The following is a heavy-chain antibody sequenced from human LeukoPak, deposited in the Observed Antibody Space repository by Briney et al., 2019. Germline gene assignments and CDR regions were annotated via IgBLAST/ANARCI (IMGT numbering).Heavy chain of an antibody. V-gene: IGHV4-59*01. CDR1: GGSINGYS. CDR3: ARAGQCGGDCYSLDY. CDR2: MYYSGST. J-gene: IGHJ4*02. D-gene: IGHD2-21*02. Sequence: KPSETLSLTCTVSGGSINGYSWTWIRQPPGKGLEWIGYMYYSGSTNYNPSLKSRVTISVDTSKNQFSLTLRSVTAADTAVYYCARAGQCGGDCYSLDYWGQGTLVTVSS.